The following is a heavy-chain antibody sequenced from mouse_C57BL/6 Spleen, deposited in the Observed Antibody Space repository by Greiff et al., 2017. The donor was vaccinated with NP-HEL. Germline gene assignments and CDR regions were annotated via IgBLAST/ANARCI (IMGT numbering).Heavy chain of an antibody. D-gene: IGHD2-4*01. J-gene: IGHJ2*01. CDR3: ARGGGDNDDDGYFDD. CDR2: IYPRSGNT. V-gene: IGHV1-81*01. Sequence: VQVVESGAELARPGASVKLSCKASGYTFTSYGISWVKQRTGQGLEWIGEIYPRSGNTYYNEKFKGKATLTADKSSSTAYMELRSLTSEDSAVYFCARGGGDNDDDGYFDDWGQGTTLTVSS. CDR1: GYTFTSYG.